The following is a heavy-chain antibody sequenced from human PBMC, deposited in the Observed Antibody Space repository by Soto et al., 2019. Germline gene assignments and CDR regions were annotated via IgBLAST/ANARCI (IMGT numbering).Heavy chain of an antibody. Sequence: GESLKISCKTSGYSFTSYWIGWVRQMPGKGLEWMGIIYPGDSDTRYSPSFKGQVTISADRSISTAYLQWGSLKASDTAMYYCARHMIRGVLTTNFAYWGQGTLVTVSS. V-gene: IGHV5-51*01. D-gene: IGHD3-10*01. CDR2: IYPGDSDT. CDR3: ARHMIRGVLTTNFAY. CDR1: GYSFTSYW. J-gene: IGHJ4*02.